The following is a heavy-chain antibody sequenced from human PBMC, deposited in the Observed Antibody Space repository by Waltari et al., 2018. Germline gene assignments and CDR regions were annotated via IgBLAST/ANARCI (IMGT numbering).Heavy chain of an antibody. CDR3: TEQYYYDSS. CDR2: IRSKAYGGTT. D-gene: IGHD3-22*01. Sequence: EVQLVESGGGLVQPGRSLRLSCTASGFTFGDYAMSWVRQAPGKGLEWVVFIRSKAYGGTTEYAASVKGRFTISRDDSKSIAYLQMNSLKTEDTAVYYCTEQYYYDSSWGQGTLVTVSS. V-gene: IGHV3-49*04. CDR1: GFTFGDYA. J-gene: IGHJ4*02.